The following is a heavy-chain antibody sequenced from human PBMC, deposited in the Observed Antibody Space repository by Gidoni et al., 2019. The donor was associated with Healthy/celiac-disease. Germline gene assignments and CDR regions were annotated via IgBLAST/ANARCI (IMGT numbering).Heavy chain of an antibody. CDR2: IIPIFGTA. CDR3: ARGNGYGAEPGRY. D-gene: IGHD4-17*01. CDR1: RCTFSSYA. V-gene: IGHV1-69*01. J-gene: IGHJ4*02. Sequence: QVQLVQSGAEVKKPGSSVQVSCKAPRCTFSSYAISWLRQAPGQGLEWMGGIIPIFGTANYAQKFQGRFTITADESTSTAYMELSSLRSEDTAVYYCARGNGYGAEPGRYWGQGTLVTVSS.